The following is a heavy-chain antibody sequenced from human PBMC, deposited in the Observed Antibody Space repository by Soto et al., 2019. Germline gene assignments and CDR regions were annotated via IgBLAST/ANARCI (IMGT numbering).Heavy chain of an antibody. J-gene: IGHJ4*02. Sequence: GGSLRLSCAASGFTFSSYSMNWVRQAPGKGLEWVSYISSSSTIYYADSVKGRFTISRDNAKNSLYLQMNSLRAEDTAVYYCARDLYDILTGYHDYWGQGTLVTVSS. CDR1: GFTFSSYS. CDR3: ARDLYDILTGYHDY. D-gene: IGHD3-9*01. V-gene: IGHV3-48*01. CDR2: ISSSSTI.